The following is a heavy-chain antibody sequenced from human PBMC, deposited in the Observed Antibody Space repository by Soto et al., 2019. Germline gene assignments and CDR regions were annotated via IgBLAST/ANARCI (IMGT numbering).Heavy chain of an antibody. CDR1: GDSVSGNSVA. D-gene: IGHD2-2*01. CDR3: ARVNLGYCTSTSCLVYYYYGMDV. CDR2: TYYRSRWYN. Sequence: SQTLSLTCAISGDSVSGNSVAWSWIRQSPSRGLEWLGRTYYRSRWYNDYGVSVKSRITINPDTSKNQFSLQLNSVTPEDTAVYFCARVNLGYCTSTSCLVYYYYGMDVWRQGTTVTVSS. V-gene: IGHV6-1*01. J-gene: IGHJ6*02.